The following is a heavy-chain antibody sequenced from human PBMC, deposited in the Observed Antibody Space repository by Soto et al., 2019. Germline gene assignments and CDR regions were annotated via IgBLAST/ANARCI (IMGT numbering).Heavy chain of an antibody. CDR2: INPNGGGT. Sequence: DWVKGSFNASGYKFINHYIHWVRQAPGVGLEWMGIINPNGGGTDYAQKFQGRVTMTTDTYASTVHMELSSLRAEDTAVYFCARDSSASATSYSFDYWGQGTLVTVTS. J-gene: IGHJ4*02. D-gene: IGHD3-10*01. CDR3: ARDSSASATSYSFDY. CDR1: GYKFINHY. V-gene: IGHV1-46*01.